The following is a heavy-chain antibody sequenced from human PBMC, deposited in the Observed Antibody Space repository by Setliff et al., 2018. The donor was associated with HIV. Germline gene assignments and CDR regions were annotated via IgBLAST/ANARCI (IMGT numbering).Heavy chain of an antibody. CDR2: TYYRSTWYY. V-gene: IGHV6-1*01. J-gene: IGHJ6*03. CDR3: ARGGDWDDNYYMDV. Sequence: SQTLSLTCAISGDSVSSNTAAWNWIRQSPSRGLEWLGRTYYRSTWYYDYAVSVKGRVTINPDTSKNQFSLHLNSVTPGDTAVYYCARGGDWDDNYYMDVWGKGTTVTVSS. D-gene: IGHD1-1*01. CDR1: GDSVSSNTAA.